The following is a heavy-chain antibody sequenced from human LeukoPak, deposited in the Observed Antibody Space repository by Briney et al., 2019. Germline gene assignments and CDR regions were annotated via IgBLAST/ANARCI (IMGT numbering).Heavy chain of an antibody. CDR2: ISSSGSTI. CDR1: GFTFSSYE. V-gene: IGHV3-48*03. CDR3: AKVHGTLVVITDFDY. J-gene: IGHJ4*02. D-gene: IGHD3-22*01. Sequence: GGSLRLSCAASGFTFSSYEMNWVRQAPGKGLEGVSYISSSGSTIYYADSVKGRFTISRDNSKNTLYLQMNSLRAEDTAVYYCAKVHGTLVVITDFDYWGQGTLVTVSS.